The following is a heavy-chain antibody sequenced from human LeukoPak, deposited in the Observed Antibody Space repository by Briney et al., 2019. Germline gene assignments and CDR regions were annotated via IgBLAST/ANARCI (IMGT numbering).Heavy chain of an antibody. D-gene: IGHD5-18*01. Sequence: GGSLRLSCAASGFTFSGSAMHWVRQASGKGLEWVGRIRSKANSYATAYAASVKGRFTISRDDSKNTAYLQMNSLKTEDTAVYYCTRVDTANGPLRHPPFDIWGQGTMVTVSS. V-gene: IGHV3-73*01. CDR1: GFTFSGSA. CDR2: IRSKANSYAT. J-gene: IGHJ3*02. CDR3: TRVDTANGPLRHPPFDI.